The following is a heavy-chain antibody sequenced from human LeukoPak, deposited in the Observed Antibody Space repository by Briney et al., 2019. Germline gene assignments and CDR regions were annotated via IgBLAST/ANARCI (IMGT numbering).Heavy chain of an antibody. CDR3: AREYSSSSGRRAFDI. V-gene: IGHV4-34*01. D-gene: IGHD6-6*01. J-gene: IGHJ3*02. CDR2: INHSGST. Sequence: SETLSLTCAVYGGSFSGYYWSWIRQPPGKGLEWIGEINHSGSTNYNPSLKSRGTISVDTSKNQFSLKLSSVTAADTAVYYCAREYSSSSGRRAFDIWGQGTMVTVSS. CDR1: GGSFSGYY.